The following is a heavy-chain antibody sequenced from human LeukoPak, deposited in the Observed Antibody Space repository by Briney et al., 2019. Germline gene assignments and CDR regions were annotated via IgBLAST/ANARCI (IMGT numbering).Heavy chain of an antibody. V-gene: IGHV4-4*07. Sequence: SSETLSLTCTVSGVSISSYYWSWIRQPAGKGLEWIVRIYTSGSTNYNPSLKSRVTISVDKSKNQFSLKLSSVTAADTAVYYCARDDWNYGPGYYYYMDVWGKGTTVTVSS. CDR1: GVSISSYY. CDR2: IYTSGST. CDR3: ARDDWNYGPGYYYYMDV. J-gene: IGHJ6*03. D-gene: IGHD1-7*01.